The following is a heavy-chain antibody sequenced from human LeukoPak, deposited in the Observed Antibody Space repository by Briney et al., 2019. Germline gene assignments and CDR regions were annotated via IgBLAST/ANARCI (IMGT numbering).Heavy chain of an antibody. V-gene: IGHV1-69*05. J-gene: IGHJ4*02. CDR3: AREPSKYSSSSADY. CDR1: GGTFSSYA. CDR2: IIPIFGTA. D-gene: IGHD6-6*01. Sequence: SVKVSCKASGGTFSSYAISWVRQAPGQGLEWMGGIIPIFGTANYAQKLQGRVTITTDESTSTAYMELSSLRSEDTAVYYCAREPSKYSSSSADYWGQGTLVTVSS.